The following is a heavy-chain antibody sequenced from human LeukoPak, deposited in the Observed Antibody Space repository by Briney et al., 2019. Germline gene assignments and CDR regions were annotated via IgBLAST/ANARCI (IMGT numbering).Heavy chain of an antibody. Sequence: ASVKVSCKASGHTFVSYGISWVRQAPGQGLEWMGWISGYNGKINYAQKFQGRVTMTTDTSTRTAYLELRRMTSEDTAVYYCARRFCSSVSCNDDDAFDVWGQGTLVTVSS. CDR3: ARRFCSSVSCNDDDAFDV. CDR2: ISGYNGKI. CDR1: GHTFVSYG. J-gene: IGHJ3*01. D-gene: IGHD2-2*01. V-gene: IGHV1-18*01.